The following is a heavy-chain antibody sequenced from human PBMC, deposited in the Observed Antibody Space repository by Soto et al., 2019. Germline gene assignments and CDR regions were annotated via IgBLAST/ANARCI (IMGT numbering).Heavy chain of an antibody. J-gene: IGHJ5*02. CDR3: ARGWRFDP. D-gene: IGHD1-1*01. CDR2: INHSGTT. V-gene: IGHV4-34*01. Sequence: PSETLSLTCGVYGRSFTAYQWNWIRQSPGQGLEWIGEINHSGTTKYNPSLASRINLSVDTSKKQFSLKMFSVTAADTAIYYCARGWRFDPWGQGTQVTV. CDR1: GRSFTAYQ.